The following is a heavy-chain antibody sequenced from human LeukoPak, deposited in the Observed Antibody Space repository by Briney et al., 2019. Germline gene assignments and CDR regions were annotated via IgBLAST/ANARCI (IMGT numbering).Heavy chain of an antibody. CDR3: ASHAPVVPAAMTPPDY. D-gene: IGHD2-2*01. V-gene: IGHV3-48*04. J-gene: IGHJ4*01. Sequence: GGSLILSCAASGFSFSTNSMNWVRQAPGKGLEWVSYISGSSTTTHYADSVKGRFTISRDNAKNSLYLQMNSLRAEDTAVYYCASHAPVVPAAMTPPDYWGQGTLVTVSS. CDR2: ISGSSTTT. CDR1: GFSFSTNS.